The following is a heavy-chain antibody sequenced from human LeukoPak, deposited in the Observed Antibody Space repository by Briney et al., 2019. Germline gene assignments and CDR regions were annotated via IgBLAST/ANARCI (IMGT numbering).Heavy chain of an antibody. J-gene: IGHJ3*02. V-gene: IGHV4-59*01. D-gene: IGHD6-13*01. CDR1: GGSISPYY. CDR2: IYYSGST. CDR3: AREIAAAGTGDAFDI. Sequence: SETLSLTCTVSGGSISPYYWSWIRQPPGKGLEWIGYIYYSGSTNYNPSLKSRVSISVDTSKNQFSLKLSSVTAADTAVYYCAREIAAAGTGDAFDIWGQGTMVTVSS.